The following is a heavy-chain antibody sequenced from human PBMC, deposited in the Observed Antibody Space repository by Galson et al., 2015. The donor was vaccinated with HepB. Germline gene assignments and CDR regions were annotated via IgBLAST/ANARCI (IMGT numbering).Heavy chain of an antibody. CDR3: ARGSPSQWIRFLEWLLPPFDY. Sequence: SLRLSCAASGFTFSSYAMHWVRQAPGKGLEWVAVISYDGSNKYYADSVKGRFTTSRDNSKNTLYLHMNSLRAEDTAVYYCARGSPSQWIRFLEWLLPPFDYWGQGTLVTVSS. V-gene: IGHV3-30-3*01. J-gene: IGHJ4*02. CDR2: ISYDGSNK. D-gene: IGHD3-3*01. CDR1: GFTFSSYA.